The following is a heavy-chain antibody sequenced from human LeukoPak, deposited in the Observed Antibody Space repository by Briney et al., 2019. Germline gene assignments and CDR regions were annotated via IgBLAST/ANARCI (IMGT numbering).Heavy chain of an antibody. V-gene: IGHV3-7*01. CDR1: GFPFSSYW. CDR3: ARANMVRGVMRFDY. Sequence: GSLSLSCAASGFPFSSYWMSWVRPAPGKGLEWVANIKQDGSEKYYVDSVKGRFTISRDNAKNSLYLQMNSLRAEDTAVYYCARANMVRGVMRFDYWGQGTLVTVSS. D-gene: IGHD3-10*01. J-gene: IGHJ4*02. CDR2: IKQDGSEK.